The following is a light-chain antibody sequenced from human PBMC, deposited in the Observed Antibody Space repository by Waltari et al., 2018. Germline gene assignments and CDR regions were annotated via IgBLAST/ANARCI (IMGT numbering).Light chain of an antibody. CDR2: RAS. Sequence: DIQMTQSPSTLSASVGDRVTITCRSSENALRWLAWYQQRPGKAPKLLIYRASNLESGVSSRFSGSGSGTEFTLTISSLQPDDFATYYCQQYDSYPWTFGQGTKVEIK. CDR1: ENALRW. J-gene: IGKJ1*01. CDR3: QQYDSYPWT. V-gene: IGKV1-5*03.